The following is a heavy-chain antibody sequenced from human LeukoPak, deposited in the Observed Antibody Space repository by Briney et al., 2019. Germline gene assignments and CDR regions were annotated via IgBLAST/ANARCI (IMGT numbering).Heavy chain of an antibody. CDR1: GFTFSTSW. V-gene: IGHV3-23*01. J-gene: IGHJ4*02. CDR3: AKKVAAGSSGPPDY. Sequence: QPGGSLRLSCTASGFTFSTSWMHWVRQAPGKGLEWVSTFSGGGGSTYYADSVKGRFTISRDNSKNTLYLQMSSLRAEDTAVYYCAKKVAAGSSGPPDYWGQGTLVTVSS. CDR2: FSGGGGST. D-gene: IGHD5-12*01.